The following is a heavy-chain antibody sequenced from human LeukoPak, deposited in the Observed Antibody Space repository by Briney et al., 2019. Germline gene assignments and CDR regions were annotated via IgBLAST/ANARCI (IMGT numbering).Heavy chain of an antibody. CDR1: GYSFTSYW. D-gene: IGHD3-16*01. CDR2: IYPGDSDT. J-gene: IGHJ6*04. Sequence: GESLKISCKGSGYSFTSYWIGWVRQMPGKGLEWMGIIYPGDSDTRYSPSFQGQVTISADKSISTAYLQWSSLKASDTAMYYCARLSYYDYVWGSFYPGDDLKLYGMDVWGKGTTVTVSS. CDR3: ARLSYYDYVWGSFYPGDDLKLYGMDV. V-gene: IGHV5-51*01.